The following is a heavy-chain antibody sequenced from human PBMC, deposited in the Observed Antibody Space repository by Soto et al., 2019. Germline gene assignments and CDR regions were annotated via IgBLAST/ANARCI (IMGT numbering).Heavy chain of an antibody. Sequence: QIQLVQSGAEVKKPGASVKVSCKTSGYTFITYGITWVRQAPGQGLEWMGWISPYNDNTNYAQNLQDRVTMTTDTSTPTVYMELRSLRSDDTAVYYCARGAGRSPCDYWGQGTLVTVSS. CDR3: ARGAGRSPCDY. V-gene: IGHV1-18*04. CDR1: GYTFITYG. CDR2: ISPYNDNT. D-gene: IGHD3-10*01. J-gene: IGHJ4*02.